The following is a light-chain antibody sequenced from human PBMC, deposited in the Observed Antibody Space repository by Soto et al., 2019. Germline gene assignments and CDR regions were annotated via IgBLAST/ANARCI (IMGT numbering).Light chain of an antibody. CDR3: SSSTNSVL. CDR1: TSDVGSYNL. Sequence: QSALTQPASVSGCPGQSITISCTGTTSDVGSYNLVSWYQQYPGKAPKLIIHEDSKRPSGVSNRFSGSKSGNTASLTISGLQAEDEADYYCSSSTNSVLFGGGTKVTVL. J-gene: IGLJ2*01. V-gene: IGLV2-23*01. CDR2: EDS.